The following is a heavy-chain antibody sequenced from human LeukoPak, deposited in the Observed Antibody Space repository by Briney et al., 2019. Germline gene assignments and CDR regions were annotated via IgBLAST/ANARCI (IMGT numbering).Heavy chain of an antibody. Sequence: GGSLRLSCAASGFTFSNAWMSWVRQAPGKGLEWVGRIKSKTDGGTTDYAAPVKGRFTISRDDSKNTLYLQMNSLKTEDTAVYYCTTGLLLGYGSGSYYTYGMDVWGQGTTVTVSS. J-gene: IGHJ6*02. D-gene: IGHD3-10*01. CDR2: IKSKTDGGTT. CDR1: GFTFSNAW. V-gene: IGHV3-15*01. CDR3: TTGLLLGYGSGSYYTYGMDV.